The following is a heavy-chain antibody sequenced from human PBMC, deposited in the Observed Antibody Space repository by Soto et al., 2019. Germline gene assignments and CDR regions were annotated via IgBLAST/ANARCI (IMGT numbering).Heavy chain of an antibody. Sequence: QVQLEEAGGGMGQPGRSLRLSCAASGFTFSSYGMHWVRQAPGKGLEWVAVISYDGSNEYYADSVKGRFTISRDNSKNTLYLQMNSLRAEDTAVYYCAKTQGGDYASINYWGQGTLVTVSS. J-gene: IGHJ4*02. CDR1: GFTFSSYG. V-gene: IGHV3-30*18. CDR2: ISYDGSNE. D-gene: IGHD4-17*01. CDR3: AKTQGGDYASINY.